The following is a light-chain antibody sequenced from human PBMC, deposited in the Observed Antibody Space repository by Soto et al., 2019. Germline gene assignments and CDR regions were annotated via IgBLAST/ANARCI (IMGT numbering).Light chain of an antibody. CDR1: NIGSKR. CDR3: QVWDITTDHYV. V-gene: IGLV3-21*04. Sequence: SYELTQPPSVSVAPEKTARLTCGGDNIGSKRVHWYRQKPGQAPVLFIYYDSDRPSGIPERFSGSNSGNTATLTINRVEAGDEADYYCQVWDITTDHYVFGTGTKLTVL. J-gene: IGLJ1*01. CDR2: YDS.